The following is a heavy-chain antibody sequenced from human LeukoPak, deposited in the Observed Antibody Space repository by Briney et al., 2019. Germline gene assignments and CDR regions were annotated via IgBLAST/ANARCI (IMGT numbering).Heavy chain of an antibody. J-gene: IGHJ6*03. CDR2: IYYSGST. D-gene: IGHD5-18*01. V-gene: IGHV4-59*01. Sequence: PSETLSLTCTVSGGSISSYYWSWIRQPPGKGLEWIGYIYYSGSTNYNPSLKSRVTISVDTSKNQFSLKLSSVTAADTAVYYCAREQYSYSRSYYYYYMDVWGKGTTVTVSS. CDR1: GGSISSYY. CDR3: AREQYSYSRSYYYYYMDV.